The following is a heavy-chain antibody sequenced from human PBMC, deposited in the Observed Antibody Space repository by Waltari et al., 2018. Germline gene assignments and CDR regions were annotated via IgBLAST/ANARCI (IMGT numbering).Heavy chain of an antibody. J-gene: IGHJ5*02. Sequence: EVHLVESGGGLVQPGGSLRLSRAVSGFTFSDYWMHWVRQAPGKGLVWVSRINNDGRSTSYADSMKGRFTVSRDNAKNTLYLQMNSLTVDDTAVYYCAKDQWFGAWGQGTLVTVSS. CDR1: GFTFSDYW. V-gene: IGHV3-74*01. CDR3: AKDQWFGA. CDR2: INNDGRST.